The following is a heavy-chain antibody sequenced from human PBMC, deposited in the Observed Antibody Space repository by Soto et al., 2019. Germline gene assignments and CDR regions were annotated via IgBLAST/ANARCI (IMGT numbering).Heavy chain of an antibody. CDR3: ARRPLNSNGAY. CDR2: IYSSGST. J-gene: IGHJ4*02. V-gene: IGHV3-53*01. CDR1: GFTVSSND. D-gene: IGHD3-22*01. Sequence: EVQLVESGGDLIQPGGSLRLSCAASGFTVSSNDMSWVRQAPGKGLEWVSLIYSSGSTHYADSVKGRFTISRDNSKNTVHLQMNTLRAEDTAVYYCARRPLNSNGAYWGQGTLFTVSS.